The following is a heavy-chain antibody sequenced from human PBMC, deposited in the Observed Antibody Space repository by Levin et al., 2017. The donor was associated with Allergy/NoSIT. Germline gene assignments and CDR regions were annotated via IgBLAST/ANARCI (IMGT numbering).Heavy chain of an antibody. CDR2: INHSGST. CDR1: GGSFSGYY. V-gene: IGHV4-34*01. Sequence: NPGGSLRLSCAVYGGSFSGYYWSWIRQPPGKGLEWIGEINHSGSTNYNPSLKSRVTISVDTSKNQFSLKLSSVTAADTAVYYCARGPHTTVTTFYQPGSRYYYYYGMDVWGQGTTVTVSS. D-gene: IGHD4-17*01. CDR3: ARGPHTTVTTFYQPGSRYYYYYGMDV. J-gene: IGHJ6*02.